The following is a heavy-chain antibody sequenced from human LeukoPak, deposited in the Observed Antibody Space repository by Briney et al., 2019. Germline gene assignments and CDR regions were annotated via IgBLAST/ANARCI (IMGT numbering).Heavy chain of an antibody. D-gene: IGHD3-22*01. CDR1: GGSISSYY. CDR2: IYTSKST. Sequence: KPSETLSLTCTVSGGSISSYYWSWIRQPAGKGLEWIGRIYTSKSTNYNPSLKSRVTMSVDASKNQFSLKLSSVTAADTAVYYGARESSGSRGYYYMDGWRKGTTVAV. CDR3: ARESSGSRGYYYMDG. V-gene: IGHV4-4*07. J-gene: IGHJ6*03.